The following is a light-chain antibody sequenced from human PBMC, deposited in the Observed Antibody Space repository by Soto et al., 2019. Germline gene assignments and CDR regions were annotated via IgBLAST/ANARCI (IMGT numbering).Light chain of an antibody. CDR3: QQSYSTPAT. CDR2: AAS. CDR1: QSISSS. V-gene: IGKV1-39*01. J-gene: IGKJ2*01. Sequence: DIQMTQSPSSLSASVGDRVTITCRASQSISSSLNWYRQKPGKAPKLLIYAASSLQSGVPSRFSGSGSGTDFTLTISSLQPEDFATYYCQQSYSTPATFGQGTKLEIK.